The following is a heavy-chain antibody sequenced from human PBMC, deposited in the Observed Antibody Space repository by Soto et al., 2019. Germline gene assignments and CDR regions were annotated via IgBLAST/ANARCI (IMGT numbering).Heavy chain of an antibody. J-gene: IGHJ6*02. CDR1: GFTFSSYS. Sequence: GGSLRLSWAASGFTFSSYSMHWVRQAPGKGLEWVAVISYDGSNKYYADSVKGRFTISRDNSKNTLYLQMNSLRAEDTAVYYWARDRAAASIYYYYGMDVWGQGTTVTVSS. CDR3: ARDRAAASIYYYYGMDV. D-gene: IGHD6-13*01. CDR2: ISYDGSNK. V-gene: IGHV3-30-3*01.